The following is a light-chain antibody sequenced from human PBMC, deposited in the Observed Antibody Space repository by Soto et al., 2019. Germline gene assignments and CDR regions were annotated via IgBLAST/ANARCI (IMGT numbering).Light chain of an antibody. V-gene: IGKV1-5*01. CDR3: QQYHTYSYT. Sequence: DIPMTQSPSTLSASVGDRVTITCRASQSVGRWLAWYQQRPGKAPKFLIYDATSLESGVPSRFSGSGSGTEFTLTISSLHPDDFATYYCQQYHTYSYTFGQGTKLEIK. CDR2: DAT. CDR1: QSVGRW. J-gene: IGKJ2*01.